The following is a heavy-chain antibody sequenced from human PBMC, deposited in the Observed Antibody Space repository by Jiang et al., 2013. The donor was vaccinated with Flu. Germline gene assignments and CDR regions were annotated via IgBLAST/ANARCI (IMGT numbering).Heavy chain of an antibody. Sequence: VQLLESGGGLVKPGGSLRLSCAASGFTFSDYYMSWIRQAPGKGLEWVSYISSSGSTIYYADSVKGRFTISRDNAKNSLYLQMNSLRAEDTAVYYCAGAERAERRVRIVGAHFDYWGQGTLVTVSS. CDR2: ISSSGSTI. D-gene: IGHD1-26*01. J-gene: IGHJ4*02. CDR1: GFTFSDYY. V-gene: IGHV3-11*01. CDR3: AGAERAERRVRIVGAHFDY.